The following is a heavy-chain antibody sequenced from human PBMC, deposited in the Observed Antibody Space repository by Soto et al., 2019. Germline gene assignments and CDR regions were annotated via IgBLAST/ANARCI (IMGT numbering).Heavy chain of an antibody. CDR3: ARAPYSSGWLTYYFDY. Sequence: LRLSCAASGFTVSSNYVSWVRQAPGKGLEWVSVIYSGGSTYYADSVKGRFTLSRDNSKNTLYLQMTSLRAEDTAVYYCARAPYSSGWLTYYFDYWGQGTLVTVSS. D-gene: IGHD6-19*01. CDR2: IYSGGST. J-gene: IGHJ4*02. V-gene: IGHV3-53*01. CDR1: GFTVSSNY.